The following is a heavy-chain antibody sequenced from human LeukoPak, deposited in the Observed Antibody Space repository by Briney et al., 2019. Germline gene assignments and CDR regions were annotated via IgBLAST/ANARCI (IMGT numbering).Heavy chain of an antibody. CDR2: ISDSGDTT. V-gene: IGHV3-23*01. Sequence: QPGGSLRLSCVGSGFTFTTSAMSWVRQAPGKGLEWVSTISDSGDTTYYADSVKGRFTISRDNSKNTLYLQMNSLRAEDTAVYYCAKDVRGGDTATEPIDNWGQGTLVTVSS. CDR1: GFTFTTSA. CDR3: AKDVRGGDTATEPIDN. J-gene: IGHJ4*02. D-gene: IGHD5-18*01.